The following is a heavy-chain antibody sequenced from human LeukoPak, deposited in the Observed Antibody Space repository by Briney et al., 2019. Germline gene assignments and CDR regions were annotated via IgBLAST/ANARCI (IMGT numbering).Heavy chain of an antibody. D-gene: IGHD2-8*01. V-gene: IGHV4-38-2*01. CDR3: ARHAPGIVLMVYAAGRYFDY. CDR2: IYHSGST. Sequence: SETLSLTCAVSGYSISSGYYWGWIRQPPGKGLEWIGSIYHSGSTYYNPSLKSRVTISVDTSKNQFSLKLSSVTAADTAAYYCARHAPGIVLMVYAAGRYFDYWGQGTLVTVSS. CDR1: GYSISSGYY. J-gene: IGHJ4*02.